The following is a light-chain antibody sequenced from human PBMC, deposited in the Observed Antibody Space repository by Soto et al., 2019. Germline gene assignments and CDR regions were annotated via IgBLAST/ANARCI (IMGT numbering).Light chain of an antibody. CDR1: SSDVGGYNY. Sequence: QSALTQPPSASGSPGRSVTISCTGTSSDVGGYNYVSWYQQHPGKAPKLMIYEVTKRPSGVPDRFSGAKSGNTASLTVSGLQAEDEADYYCSSYTSSSTLVFGGGTQLTVL. V-gene: IGLV2-8*01. CDR2: EVT. J-gene: IGLJ7*01. CDR3: SSYTSSSTLV.